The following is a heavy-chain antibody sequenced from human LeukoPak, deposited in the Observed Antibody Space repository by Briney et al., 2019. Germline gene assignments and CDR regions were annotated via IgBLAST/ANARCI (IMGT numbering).Heavy chain of an antibody. CDR2: IYPGDADT. Sequence: GESLKISRKGSGHSFTSYWIGWVRHTPGKRLEWMRIIYPGDADTRYSPSFQGQVTISADKSISTAYLQWSSLKASDTAMYYCARHHRYSSGWNWFDPWGQGTLVTVSS. CDR3: ARHHRYSSGWNWFDP. J-gene: IGHJ5*02. D-gene: IGHD6-19*01. V-gene: IGHV5-51*01. CDR1: GHSFTSYW.